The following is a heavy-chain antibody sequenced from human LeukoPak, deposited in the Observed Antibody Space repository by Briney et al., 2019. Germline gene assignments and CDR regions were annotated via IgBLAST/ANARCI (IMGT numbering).Heavy chain of an antibody. J-gene: IGHJ4*02. CDR3: ARARELQRFYFDY. Sequence: SVKVSCEASGGTFSSYAISGVRQAPGQGLEWMGGIIPIFGTANYAQKFQGRVTITTDESTSTAYMELSSLRSEDTAVYYCARARELQRFYFDYWGQGTLVTVSS. D-gene: IGHD1-26*01. V-gene: IGHV1-69*05. CDR2: IIPIFGTA. CDR1: GGTFSSYA.